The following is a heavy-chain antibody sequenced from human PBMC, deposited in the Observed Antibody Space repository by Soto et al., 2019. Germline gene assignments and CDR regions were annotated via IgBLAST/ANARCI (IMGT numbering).Heavy chain of an antibody. Sequence: SVKVSCKASGGTFSNYAISWVRQAPGQGLEWMGGIIPIFGTANYAQKFQGRVTITADKSTSTAYMELRSLRSDDTAVYYCARDPAYCGGDCYSPFDYWGQGTLVTVSS. V-gene: IGHV1-69*06. J-gene: IGHJ4*02. CDR1: GGTFSNYA. D-gene: IGHD2-21*02. CDR3: ARDPAYCGGDCYSPFDY. CDR2: IIPIFGTA.